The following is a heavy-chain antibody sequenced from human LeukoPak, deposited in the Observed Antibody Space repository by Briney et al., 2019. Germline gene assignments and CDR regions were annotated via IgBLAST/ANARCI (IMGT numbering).Heavy chain of an antibody. CDR3: ARATSRDGYQMSPIENAFDI. J-gene: IGHJ3*02. CDR2: IIPIFGTA. CDR1: GGTFSSYA. D-gene: IGHD5-24*01. Sequence: ASVKVSCKASGGTFSSYAISWVRQAPGQGLEWMGGIIPIFGTANYAQKFQGRVTITADESTSTAYMELSSLRSEDTAVYYCARATSRDGYQMSPIENAFDIWGQGTMVTVSS. V-gene: IGHV1-69*13.